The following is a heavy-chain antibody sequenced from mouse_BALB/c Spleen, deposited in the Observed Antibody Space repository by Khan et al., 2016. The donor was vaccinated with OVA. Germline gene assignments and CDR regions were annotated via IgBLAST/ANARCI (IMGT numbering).Heavy chain of an antibody. D-gene: IGHD1-1*01. CDR1: GFSLTSYG. CDR2: MWSGGST. Sequence: QVQLQQPGPGLVQPSQSLSITCTVFGFSLTSYGVHWVRQSPGKGLEWLGVMWSGGSTEYNAAFISRMSISKDNSKRQVFFKMNSLQANDTAIYYSAMSVYYYGSRACFSYWGQGTLVTVSA. J-gene: IGHJ3*01. CDR3: AMSVYYYGSRACFSY. V-gene: IGHV2-2*02.